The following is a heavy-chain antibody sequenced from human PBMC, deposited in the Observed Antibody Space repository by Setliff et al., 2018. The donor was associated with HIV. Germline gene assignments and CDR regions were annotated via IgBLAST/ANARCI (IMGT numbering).Heavy chain of an antibody. Sequence: SETLSLRLSCTTSGFPFGDYPVTWVRQAPGKGLEWIGEINHSGSTHYNPSLKSRVTISIDTSKHQFSLRLTSVTAADTAVYYCASGTVMATGDYWGQGTLVTVSS. CDR1: GFPFGDYP. D-gene: IGHD5-12*01. V-gene: IGHV4-34*01. J-gene: IGHJ4*02. CDR2: INHSGST. CDR3: ASGTVMATGDY.